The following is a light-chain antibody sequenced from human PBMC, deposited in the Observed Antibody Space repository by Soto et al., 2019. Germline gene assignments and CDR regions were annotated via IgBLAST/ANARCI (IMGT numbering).Light chain of an antibody. V-gene: IGKV3-15*01. J-gene: IGKJ1*01. CDR3: QQYNNWLWT. Sequence: EIVKTQSPATLSVSPGERATLSCRASQSVSSNLAWYQQKPGQAPRLLIYGASTRATGIPARFSGSGSGTEFTLTISRLQSEDFAVYYCQQYNNWLWTFGQGTKVEIK. CDR1: QSVSSN. CDR2: GAS.